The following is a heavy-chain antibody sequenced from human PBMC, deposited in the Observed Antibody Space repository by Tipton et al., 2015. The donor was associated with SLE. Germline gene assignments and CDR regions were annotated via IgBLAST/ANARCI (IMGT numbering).Heavy chain of an antibody. V-gene: IGHV3-23*01. CDR2: MTASGDKT. D-gene: IGHD6-19*01. J-gene: IGHJ3*01. CDR3: AKGQWAFEL. CDR1: GFTFSSYA. Sequence: SLRLSCAASGFTFSSYAMSWVRQAPGKGLVWVAGMTASGDKTYYADSVKGRFTISRDNSKSTLYLQMNGLRAEDTAVYYCAKGQWAFELWGQGTMVTVSS.